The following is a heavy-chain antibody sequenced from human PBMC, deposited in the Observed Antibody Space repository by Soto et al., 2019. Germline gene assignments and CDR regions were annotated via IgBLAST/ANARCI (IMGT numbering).Heavy chain of an antibody. J-gene: IGHJ5*02. CDR1: GFSFNNYW. CDR2: IIGDGSST. V-gene: IGHV3-74*01. D-gene: IGHD3-10*01. Sequence: QPGGSLRLSCSASGFSFNNYWMHWVRQAPGKGLVWVSRIIGDGSSTSYADSVKGRVTISRDNAKNTLYLQMNSLRAEDTAVYFCARMTYNYGLSSWGQGTLVTVSS. CDR3: ARMTYNYGLSS.